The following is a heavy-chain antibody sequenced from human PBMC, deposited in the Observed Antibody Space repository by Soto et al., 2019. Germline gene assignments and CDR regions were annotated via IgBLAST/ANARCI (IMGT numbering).Heavy chain of an antibody. CDR1: GDSVSSNSAG. V-gene: IGHV6-1*01. CDR2: TYYRSKWYY. Sequence: PQTLSLTCAITGDSVSSNSAGWSWVRQSPSRGLEWLERTYYRSKWYYEYAVSVRGRITINPDTSKNQYYLQLNSVTPEDTAVYFCARGEQYSGRIFDYWGQGTLVTVSS. J-gene: IGHJ4*01. CDR3: ARGEQYSGRIFDY. D-gene: IGHD1-26*01.